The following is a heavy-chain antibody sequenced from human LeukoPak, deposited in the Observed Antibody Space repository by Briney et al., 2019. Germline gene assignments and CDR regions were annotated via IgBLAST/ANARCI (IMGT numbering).Heavy chain of an antibody. D-gene: IGHD3-10*01. J-gene: IGHJ4*02. Sequence: GSLRLSCAASRFTFSTYGMHWVRQPPGKGLEWIGEINHSGSTNYNPSLKSRVTISVDTSKNQFSLKLSSVTAADTAVYYCARVGADGSGFLFDYWGQGTLVTVSS. CDR1: RFTFSTYG. CDR2: INHSGST. V-gene: IGHV4-34*01. CDR3: ARVGADGSGFLFDY.